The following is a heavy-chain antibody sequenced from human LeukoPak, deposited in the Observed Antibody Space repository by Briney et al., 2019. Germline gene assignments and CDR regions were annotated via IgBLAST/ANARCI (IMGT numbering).Heavy chain of an antibody. D-gene: IGHD4-23*01. CDR2: INHSGST. V-gene: IGHV4-34*01. CDR3: AGHLRWFDY. J-gene: IGHJ4*02. CDR1: GGSFSGYY. Sequence: SEALSLTCAVYGGSFSGYYWSWIRQPPGKGLEWIGEINHSGSTNYNPSLKSRVTISVDTSKNQFSLKLSSVTAADTAVYYCAGHLRWFDYWGQGTLVTVSS.